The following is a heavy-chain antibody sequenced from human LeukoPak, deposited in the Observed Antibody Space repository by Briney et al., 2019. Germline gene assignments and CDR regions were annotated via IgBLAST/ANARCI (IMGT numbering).Heavy chain of an antibody. J-gene: IGHJ5*02. Sequence: PGGSLRLSCAASGFTVSSNYMSWVRQAPGKGLEWVSVIYSGGSTYYADSVKGRFTISRDNSKNTLYLQMNSLRAEDTAVYYCAKDLMDFWSGYPQKVNWFDPWGQGTLVTVSS. CDR3: AKDLMDFWSGYPQKVNWFDP. D-gene: IGHD3-3*01. V-gene: IGHV3-66*01. CDR2: IYSGGST. CDR1: GFTVSSNY.